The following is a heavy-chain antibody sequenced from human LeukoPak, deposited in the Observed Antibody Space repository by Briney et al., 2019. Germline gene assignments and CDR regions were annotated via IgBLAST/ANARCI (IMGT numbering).Heavy chain of an antibody. CDR2: ISSSGSTI. CDR3: ARSSSWYSNWFDP. D-gene: IGHD6-13*01. J-gene: IGHJ5*02. CDR1: GFTFSDYY. V-gene: IGHV3-11*04. Sequence: GGSLRLSCAASGFTFSDYYMSWIRQAPGKGLEWVSYISSSGSTIYYADSVKGRFTISRDNSKNTLYLQMNSLRAEDTAVYYCARSSSWYSNWFDPWGQGTLVTVSS.